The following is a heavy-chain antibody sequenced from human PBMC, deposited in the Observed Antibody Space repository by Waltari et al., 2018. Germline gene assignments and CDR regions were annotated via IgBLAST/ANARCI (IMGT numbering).Heavy chain of an antibody. Sequence: QVQLVQSGAEVKEPGASVKVSCKASGYTFTRHSIHWVHKAPGQGLECLGRITPHTGGTYYSQKFQGRVTMTRDMSITTAYMEVSSLRSDDTAVYYCARDLVGSGWSIDYWGQGTLVTVSS. D-gene: IGHD6-19*01. V-gene: IGHV1-2*06. CDR2: ITPHTGGT. J-gene: IGHJ4*02. CDR1: GYTFTRHS. CDR3: ARDLVGSGWSIDY.